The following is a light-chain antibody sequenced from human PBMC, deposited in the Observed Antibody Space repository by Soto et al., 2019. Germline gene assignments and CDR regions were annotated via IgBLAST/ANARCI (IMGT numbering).Light chain of an antibody. J-gene: IGLJ1*01. CDR3: QSYDSSLSGLYV. V-gene: IGLV1-40*01. CDR2: ADT. CDR1: SSNIRAGYD. Sequence: QSVLTQPPSVSGAPGQRITISCTGSSSNIRAGYDVHWYRQLPGTAPKLLIFADTKRPSGVPDRFSGSKSGTSASLAITGLQAEDEADYYCQSYDSSLSGLYVFGTGTKLTVL.